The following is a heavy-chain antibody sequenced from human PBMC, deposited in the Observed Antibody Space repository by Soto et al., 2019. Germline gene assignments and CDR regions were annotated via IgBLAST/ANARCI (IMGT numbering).Heavy chain of an antibody. D-gene: IGHD5-18*01. V-gene: IGHV3-74*01. Sequence: GGSLRLSCAASGFTFSSYWMHWVRQAPGKGLVWVSRINSDGSSTSYADSVKGRFTISRDNAKNTLYLQMNSLRAGDTAVYYCARADVTAMAVNYYYYGMDVWGQGTTVTVSS. CDR2: INSDGSST. CDR1: GFTFSSYW. CDR3: ARADVTAMAVNYYYYGMDV. J-gene: IGHJ6*02.